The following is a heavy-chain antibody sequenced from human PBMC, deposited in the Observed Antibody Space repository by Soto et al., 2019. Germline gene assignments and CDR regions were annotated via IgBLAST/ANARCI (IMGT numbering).Heavy chain of an antibody. CDR1: GFTFSSYS. V-gene: IGHV3-21*01. J-gene: IGHJ5*02. D-gene: IGHD2-2*01. CDR3: AREKVVPAAMPDNNWFDP. Sequence: GGSLRLSCAASGFTFSSYSMNWVRQAPGKGLEWVSSISSSSSYIYYADSVKGRFTISRDNAKNSLYLQMNSLRAEDTAVYYCAREKVVPAAMPDNNWFDPWGQGTLVTVSS. CDR2: ISSSSSYI.